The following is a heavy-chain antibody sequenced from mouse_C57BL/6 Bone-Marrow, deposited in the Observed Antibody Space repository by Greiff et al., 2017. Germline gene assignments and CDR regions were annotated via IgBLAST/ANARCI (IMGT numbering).Heavy chain of an antibody. V-gene: IGHV5-16*01. CDR1: GFTFSDYY. CDR3: ARAYDYAFDY. CDR2: INYDGSST. D-gene: IGHD2-4*01. Sequence: EVQLVESEGGLVQPGSSMKLSCTASGFTFSDYYMAWVRQVPEKGLEWVANINYDGSSTYYLDSLKSRFIISRDNAKNILYLQMSSLKSEDTATYYCARAYDYAFDYWGQGTTLTVSS. J-gene: IGHJ2*01.